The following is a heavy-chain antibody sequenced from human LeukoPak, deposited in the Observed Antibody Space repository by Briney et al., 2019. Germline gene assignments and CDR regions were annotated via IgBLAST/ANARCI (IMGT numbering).Heavy chain of an antibody. CDR3: GKLGGYYGSGTHYYDY. V-gene: IGHV3-64D*06. CDR1: GFTFSSYA. Sequence: PGGSLRLSCSASGFTFSSYAMHWVRQAPGKGLEYVSAISSNGGSTYYADSVKGRFTIYRDNSKNTLYLQMSSLRAEDTAVYYCGKLGGYYGSGTHYYDYWGQGTLVTVSS. D-gene: IGHD3-10*01. CDR2: ISSNGGST. J-gene: IGHJ4*02.